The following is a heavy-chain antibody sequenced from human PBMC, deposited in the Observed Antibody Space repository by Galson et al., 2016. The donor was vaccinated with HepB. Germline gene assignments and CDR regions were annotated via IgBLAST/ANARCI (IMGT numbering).Heavy chain of an antibody. V-gene: IGHV4-61*01. J-gene: IGHJ5*02. CDR3: ARMIIITRGLYH. CDR1: GDSVGSDFHY. D-gene: IGHD3-22*01. CDR2: IFHSGRT. Sequence: SETLSLTCTVSGDSVGSDFHYWSWIRQPPGKGLEWIGYIFHSGRTAYNTSLKSRLTYSVDTSKSQIYLTLTSVTAADTAVYYCARMIIITRGLYHWGQGTLVTVS.